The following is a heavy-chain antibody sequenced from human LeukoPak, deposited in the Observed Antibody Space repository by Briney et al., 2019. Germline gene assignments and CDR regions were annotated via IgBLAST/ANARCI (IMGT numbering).Heavy chain of an antibody. D-gene: IGHD2-2*01. V-gene: IGHV4-31*03. CDR3: ARERVVPNWFDP. Sequence: PSETLSLTCTVSGGSISSGGYYWNWIRQHPGKGLEWIGYIYYSGSTYYNPSLKSRVTISVDTSKNQFSLKLSSVTAADTAVYYCARERVVPNWFDPWGQGTLVTVSS. CDR1: GGSISSGGYY. J-gene: IGHJ5*02. CDR2: IYYSGST.